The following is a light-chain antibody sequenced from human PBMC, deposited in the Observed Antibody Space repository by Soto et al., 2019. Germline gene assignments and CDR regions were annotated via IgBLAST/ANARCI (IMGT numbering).Light chain of an antibody. CDR1: QGIRNG. J-gene: IGKJ1*01. CDR3: LQDYNYPWT. CDR2: AAS. V-gene: IGKV1-6*01. Sequence: AIQMTQSPSSLSASVGDRVTITCRASQGIRNGLGWYQQKPGKAPKLLIYAASSLQSGVTSRFSGSGSGTDFTLTISSLQPEDFATYYCLQDYNYPWTFGEGTKVEIK.